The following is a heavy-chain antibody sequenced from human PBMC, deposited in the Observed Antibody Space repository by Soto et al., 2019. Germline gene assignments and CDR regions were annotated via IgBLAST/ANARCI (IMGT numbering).Heavy chain of an antibody. V-gene: IGHV3-11*01. J-gene: IGHJ4*02. CDR3: ARDFDADSRTDFDY. CDR2: ISGNGRII. Sequence: QVQLVESGGGLVKPGGSLRLSCATSGFIFSDYYMHWIRQAPGKGLEWISYISGNGRIIQYADSAKGRFTISRDNAQNSLYRQMNRLRAEDTALYFCARDFDADSRTDFDYWGQGNLVTVSS. CDR1: GFIFSDYY. D-gene: IGHD4-17*01.